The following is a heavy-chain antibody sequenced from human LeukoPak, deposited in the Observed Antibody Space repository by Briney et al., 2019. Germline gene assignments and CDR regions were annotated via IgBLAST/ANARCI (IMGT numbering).Heavy chain of an antibody. CDR3: ARGRLGGSGSYYNVLDY. CDR2: VNLQGST. CDR1: GGSISNTNW. Sequence: ASETLSLTCGVSGGSISNTNWWTWVRQPPGKGLEWIGEVNLQGSTNYNPSLKSRVAISVDKSENHISLKLTSVTAADTAVYYCARGRLGGSGSYYNVLDYWGQGTLVTVSS. V-gene: IGHV4-4*02. D-gene: IGHD3-10*01. J-gene: IGHJ4*02.